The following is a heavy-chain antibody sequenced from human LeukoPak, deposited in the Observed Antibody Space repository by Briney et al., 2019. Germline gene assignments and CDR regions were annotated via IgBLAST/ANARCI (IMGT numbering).Heavy chain of an antibody. CDR2: LTDSGDAT. V-gene: IGHV3-23*01. D-gene: IGHD5-12*01. CDR3: ARGYSHNSGGWLDP. Sequence: GGSLRLSSAVSGFIFSHCAMSWVHQAPGTGLDLVGSLTDSGDATYYADSVKGRLTISRDNSNSTLYLHISGLRDEDTAVYYCARGYSHNSGGWLDPWGQGTLVTVSS. J-gene: IGHJ5*02. CDR1: GFIFSHCA.